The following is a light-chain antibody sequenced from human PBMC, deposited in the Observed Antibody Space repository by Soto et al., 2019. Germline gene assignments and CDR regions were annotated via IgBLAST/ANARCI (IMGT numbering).Light chain of an antibody. Sequence: DIQMTQSPSSLSASVGDRVTITCRASQSISSYLNWYQQKPGKAPKLMIYAASSLQSGVPSRFSGSGSGTDITLTIRSLQPEDFATYHCQQSYSTPYTFGQGTKLEIK. CDR1: QSISSY. V-gene: IGKV1-39*01. CDR2: AAS. CDR3: QQSYSTPYT. J-gene: IGKJ2*01.